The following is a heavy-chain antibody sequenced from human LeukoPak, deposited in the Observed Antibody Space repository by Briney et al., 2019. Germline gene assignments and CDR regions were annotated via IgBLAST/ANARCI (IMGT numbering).Heavy chain of an antibody. D-gene: IGHD6-13*01. Sequence: ASVKVSCKASGYTFTSYDINWVRQATGQGLEWMGWMNPNSGNTGYAQKFQGRVTMTRNTSISTAYMELSSLRSEDTAVYYCATAGAAAGPIYYYYGMDVWGQGTTVTVSS. J-gene: IGHJ6*02. CDR1: GYTFTSYD. CDR2: MNPNSGNT. V-gene: IGHV1-8*01. CDR3: ATAGAAAGPIYYYYGMDV.